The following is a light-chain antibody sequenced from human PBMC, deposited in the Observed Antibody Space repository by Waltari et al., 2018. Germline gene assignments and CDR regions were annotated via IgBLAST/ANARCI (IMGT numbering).Light chain of an antibody. CDR2: EVS. V-gene: IGLV2-18*02. Sequence: QSALTQPPSVSKSLGQSVTIPCTGTSSDIGGYNGAHWYQQHSGTAPRLLIYEVSKRPSGVSDRFSGSKSGNTASLTISGLQAEDEADYYCGSHRSGSTGLFGGGTRLTVL. CDR3: GSHRSGSTGL. CDR1: SSDIGGYNG. J-gene: IGLJ2*01.